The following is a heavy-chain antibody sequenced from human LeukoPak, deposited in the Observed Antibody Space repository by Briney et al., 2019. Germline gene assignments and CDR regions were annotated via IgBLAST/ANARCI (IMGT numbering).Heavy chain of an antibody. V-gene: IGHV3-23*01. J-gene: IGHJ4*02. CDR2: ISGSGGST. CDR3: AKRSIVGASYYFDY. CDR1: GFTVSNNH. D-gene: IGHD1-26*01. Sequence: GGSLRLSCAASGFTVSNNHMSWVRQAPGKGLEWVSAISGSGGSTYYADSVKGRFTISRDNSKNTLYLQMNSLRAEDTAVYYCAKRSIVGASYYFDYWGQGTLVTVSS.